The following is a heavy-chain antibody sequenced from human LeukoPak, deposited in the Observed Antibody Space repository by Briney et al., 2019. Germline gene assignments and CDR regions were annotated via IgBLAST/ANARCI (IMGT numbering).Heavy chain of an antibody. D-gene: IGHD2-2*01. V-gene: IGHV1-2*04. CDR1: GYTFTGYY. CDR3: ARDVGYCSSTSCYVHFDY. J-gene: IGHJ4*02. CDR2: INPNSGGT. Sequence: GASVKVSCKASGYTFTGYYMHWVRQAPGQGLEWMGWINPNSGGTNYAQKFQGWVTMTRDTSISTAYMELSRLRSDDTAVYYCARDVGYCSSTSCYVHFDYWGQGTLVTVSS.